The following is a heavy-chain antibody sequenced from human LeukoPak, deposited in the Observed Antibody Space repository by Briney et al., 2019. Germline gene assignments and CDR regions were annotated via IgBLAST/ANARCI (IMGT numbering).Heavy chain of an antibody. D-gene: IGHD3-3*01. Sequence: GGSLRLSCAASGFTFSSYAMHWVRQAPGKGLEWVAVISYDGSNKYYADSVKGRFTISRDNSKNTLYLQMNSLRAEDTAVYYCARAEFDFWSGYHFDYWGQGTLVTVSS. J-gene: IGHJ4*02. CDR3: ARAEFDFWSGYHFDY. CDR1: GFTFSSYA. CDR2: ISYDGSNK. V-gene: IGHV3-30*14.